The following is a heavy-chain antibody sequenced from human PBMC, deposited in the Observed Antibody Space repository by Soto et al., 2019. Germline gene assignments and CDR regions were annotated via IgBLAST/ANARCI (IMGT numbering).Heavy chain of an antibody. CDR1: GFTFTSSA. D-gene: IGHD6-19*01. J-gene: IGHJ4*02. CDR2: IVVGSGNT. CDR3: AAGSLGYSSGWYSFDDY. Sequence: GASVKVSCKASGFTFTSSAMQWVRQARGQRLEWIGWIVVGSGNTNYAQKFQERVTITRDMSTSTAYMELSSLRSEDTAVYYCAAGSLGYSSGWYSFDDYWGQGTLVTVSS. V-gene: IGHV1-58*02.